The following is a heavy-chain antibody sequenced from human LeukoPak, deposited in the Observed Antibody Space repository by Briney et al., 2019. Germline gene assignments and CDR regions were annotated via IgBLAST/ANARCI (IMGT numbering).Heavy chain of an antibody. J-gene: IGHJ4*02. CDR3: ARHIVPYYESSGYYYGLDS. CDR1: GGSISSTIYY. Sequence: KPSETLSLTCTVSGGSISSTIYYWGWIRQPPGRGLEWIGSIYSSGRTYYNPSLKSPVTIFVDTSKNQFSLKLSSVTAADTAVYYCARHIVPYYESSGYYYGLDSWGQGTLVTVSS. CDR2: IYSSGRT. V-gene: IGHV4-39*01. D-gene: IGHD3-22*01.